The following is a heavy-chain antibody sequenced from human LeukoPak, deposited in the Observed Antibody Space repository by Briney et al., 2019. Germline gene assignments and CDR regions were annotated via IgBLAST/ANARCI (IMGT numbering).Heavy chain of an antibody. J-gene: IGHJ6*02. V-gene: IGHV3-21*01. D-gene: IGHD2-15*01. Sequence: GGSLRLSCAASGFTFSSYSKNWVRQAPGKGLEWVSSISSSSSYIYYADSVKGRFTISRDNAKNSLYLQMNSLRAEDTAVYYCARGCSGGSCSSYYYYGMDVWGQGTTVTVSS. CDR3: ARGCSGGSCSSYYYYGMDV. CDR1: GFTFSSYS. CDR2: ISSSSSYI.